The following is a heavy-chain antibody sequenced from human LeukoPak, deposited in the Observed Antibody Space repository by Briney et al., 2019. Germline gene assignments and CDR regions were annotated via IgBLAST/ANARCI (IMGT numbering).Heavy chain of an antibody. D-gene: IGHD3-16*01. CDR2: ISSRGSTI. V-gene: IGHV3-48*03. J-gene: IGHJ3*02. CDR3: ARVGWVLRYAFNI. Sequence: PGGSLRLSCEASGFSLSSYEMNWVRQAPGKGLEWVSHISSRGSTIYYADSVKGRFTIPRDNAKNSLYLQMNSLRAEDTAVYYCARVGWVLRYAFNIWGQGTTVTVSS. CDR1: GFSLSSYE.